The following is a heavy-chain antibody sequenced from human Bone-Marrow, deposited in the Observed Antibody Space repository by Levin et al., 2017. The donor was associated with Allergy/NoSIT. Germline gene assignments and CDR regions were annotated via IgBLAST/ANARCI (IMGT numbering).Heavy chain of an antibody. J-gene: IGHJ5*02. CDR2: VYSRGST. Sequence: SQTLSLTCTVSGDSITSSTYYWDWIRQPPGKGLEWVGSVYSRGSTSYSPSLKSRITISIDTSKTQFFLRVRSVTAADTAVYYCARRGDPWGQGILVTVSS. CDR3: ARRGDP. CDR1: GDSITSSTYY. V-gene: IGHV4-39*01.